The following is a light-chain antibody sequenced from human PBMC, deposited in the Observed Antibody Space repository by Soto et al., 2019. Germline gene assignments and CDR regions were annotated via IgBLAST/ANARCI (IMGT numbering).Light chain of an antibody. J-gene: IGLJ1*01. CDR3: FSFTTTSTHV. CDR1: SSDVGGYNY. Sequence: QSALTQPPSASGSPGQSVTISCTGTSSDVGGYNYVCWYQQHPGKAPKLIIYEVYKRPSGVPDRFSGSKSVNTAYLTISGLQVEDEAEYFCFSFTTTSTHVFGTGTKVTVL. CDR2: EVY. V-gene: IGLV2-8*01.